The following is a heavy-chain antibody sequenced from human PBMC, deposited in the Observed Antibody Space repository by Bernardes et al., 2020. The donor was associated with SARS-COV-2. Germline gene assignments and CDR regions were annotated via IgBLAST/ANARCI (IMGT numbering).Heavy chain of an antibody. J-gene: IGHJ6*02. D-gene: IGHD2-2*01. V-gene: IGHV3-21*01. CDR3: AREREYQLPFHYYFHYGMDV. CDR2: ISTGTGYI. CDR1: GFTFSSFS. Sequence: GGSLRLSCAASGFTFSSFSMDWVRQAPGKGLEWVSSISTGTGYIYYADSVKGRFTISRDNAKNSLYLHMSSLRGEDTAVYYCAREREYQLPFHYYFHYGMDVWGQGTTVTVSS.